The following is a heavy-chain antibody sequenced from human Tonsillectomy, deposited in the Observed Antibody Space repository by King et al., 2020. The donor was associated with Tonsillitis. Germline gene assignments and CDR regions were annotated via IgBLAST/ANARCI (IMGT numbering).Heavy chain of an antibody. J-gene: IGHJ6*02. V-gene: IGHV4-38-2*02. CDR2: IYHSGST. CDR1: GYSISSGYY. D-gene: IGHD3-16*01. CDR3: ARDLLGDSFNYYYYGMDV. Sequence: VQLQESGPGLVKPSETLFLTCTVSGYSISSGYYWGWIRQPPGKGLEWIGSIYHSGSTYYNPSLKSRVTISVDTSKNQFSLKLSSVTAADTAVYYCARDLLGDSFNYYYYGMDVWGQGTTVTVSS.